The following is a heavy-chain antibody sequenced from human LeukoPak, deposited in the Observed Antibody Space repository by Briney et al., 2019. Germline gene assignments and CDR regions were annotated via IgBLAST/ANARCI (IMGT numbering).Heavy chain of an antibody. CDR1: GFTFSSYG. CDR3: AKDVIVGKYYYYGMDV. V-gene: IGHV3-30*18. J-gene: IGHJ6*02. CDR2: ISYDGSNK. Sequence: GSLRLSCAASGFTFSSYGMHWVRQAPGKGLEWVAVISYDGSNKYYADSVKGRFTISRDNSKNTLYLQMNSLRAEDTAVYYCAKDVIVGKYYYYGMDVWGQGTTVTVSS. D-gene: IGHD1-26*01.